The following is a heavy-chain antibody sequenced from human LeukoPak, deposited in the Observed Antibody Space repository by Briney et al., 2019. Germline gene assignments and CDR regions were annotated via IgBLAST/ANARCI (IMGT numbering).Heavy chain of an antibody. CDR2: IIPIFGTA. D-gene: IGHD4-17*01. CDR3: AREKGYGDIPADAFDI. J-gene: IGHJ3*02. Sequence: ASVKVSCKASGGTFSSYAISWVRQAPGQWLEWMGGIIPIFGTANYAQKFQGLVTSTADESTSTAYMEPSRLRSEHTAVYYCAREKGYGDIPADAFDIWGQGAMVTVSS. CDR1: GGTFSSYA. V-gene: IGHV1-69*13.